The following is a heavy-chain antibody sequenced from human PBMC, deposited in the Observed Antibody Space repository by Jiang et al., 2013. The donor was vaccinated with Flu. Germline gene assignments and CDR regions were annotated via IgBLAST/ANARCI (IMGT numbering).Heavy chain of an antibody. D-gene: IGHD5-12*01. Sequence: GAEVKKPGESLKISCKGSGYSFTSYWLGWVRQMPGKGLEWMGIIYPRDSETRYSPSFQGQVTISADKSISTAYLQWSSLKASDTAMYYCVRMILLDSGLNDYWGQGTLVTVSS. V-gene: IGHV5-51*01. CDR1: GYSFTSYW. J-gene: IGHJ4*02. CDR2: IYPRDSET. CDR3: VRMILLDSGLNDY.